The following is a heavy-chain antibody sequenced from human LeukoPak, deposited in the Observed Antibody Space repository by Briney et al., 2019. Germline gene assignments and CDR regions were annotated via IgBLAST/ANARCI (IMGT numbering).Heavy chain of an antibody. J-gene: IGHJ5*02. D-gene: IGHD3-10*01. CDR1: GGSFSGYY. Sequence: PSETLSLTCAVYGGSFSGYYWSWIRQPPGKGLEWIGEINHSGSTNYNPSPKSRVTISVDTSKNQFSLKLSSVTAADTAVYYCARGLRYYYGSGTPFDPWGQGTLVTVSS. CDR3: ARGLRYYYGSGTPFDP. CDR2: INHSGST. V-gene: IGHV4-34*01.